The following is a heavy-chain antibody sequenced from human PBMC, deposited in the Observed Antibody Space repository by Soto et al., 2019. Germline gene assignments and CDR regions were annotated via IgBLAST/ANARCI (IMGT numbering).Heavy chain of an antibody. J-gene: IGHJ4*02. CDR2: ISYDGSNK. D-gene: IGHD3-9*01. Sequence: GGSLRLSCAASGFTFSSYGMHWVRQAPGKGLEWVAVISYDGSNKYYADSVKGRFTISRDNSKNTLYLQMNSLRAEDTAVYYCAKFLNYDIFTGYQMDYWGKGTLVTVSS. CDR3: AKFLNYDIFTGYQMDY. V-gene: IGHV3-30*18. CDR1: GFTFSSYG.